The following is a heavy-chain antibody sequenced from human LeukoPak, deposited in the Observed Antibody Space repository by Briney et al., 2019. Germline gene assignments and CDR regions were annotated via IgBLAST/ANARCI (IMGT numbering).Heavy chain of an antibody. CDR3: ARGRSTGYPYYFEY. D-gene: IGHD5-12*01. CDR1: GYTFTSYD. Sequence: ASVKVSCKASGYTFTSYDTNWVRQATGQGLEWMGWMNPNSGSTGYAQKFQGRVTITRNTSISTAYMELSGLRSEDTAVYYCARGRSTGYPYYFEYWGQGTLVTVSS. CDR2: MNPNSGST. V-gene: IGHV1-8*03. J-gene: IGHJ4*02.